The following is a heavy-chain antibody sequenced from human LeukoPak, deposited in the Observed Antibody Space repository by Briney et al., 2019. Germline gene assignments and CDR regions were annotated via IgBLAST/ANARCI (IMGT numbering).Heavy chain of an antibody. CDR2: IFCTGST. V-gene: IGHV4-59*01. J-gene: IGHJ4*02. D-gene: IGHD6-19*01. CDR1: GGSISSYY. CDR3: ARGSGLHFDY. Sequence: SETLSLTCAVSGGSISSYYWSWIRQPPGKGLEWIGYIFCTGSTNYNPSLKSRVTISVDTSKNQFSLKLSSVTAADTAVYYCARGSGLHFDYWGQGTLVTVSS.